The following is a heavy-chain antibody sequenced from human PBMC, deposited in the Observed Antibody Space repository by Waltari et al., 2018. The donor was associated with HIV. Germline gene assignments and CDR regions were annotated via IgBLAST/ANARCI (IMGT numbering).Heavy chain of an antibody. CDR2: IIPIFGTA. Sequence: QVQLVQSGAEVKKPGSSVKVSCKASGDTFSSYAISWVRQAPGQGLEWMRGIIPIFGTANYAQKFQGRVTITADESTSTAYMELSSLRSEDTAVYYCARDNYITMVRGVIPSYWFDPWGQGTLVTVSS. CDR1: GDTFSSYA. J-gene: IGHJ5*02. D-gene: IGHD3-10*01. V-gene: IGHV1-69*01. CDR3: ARDNYITMVRGVIPSYWFDP.